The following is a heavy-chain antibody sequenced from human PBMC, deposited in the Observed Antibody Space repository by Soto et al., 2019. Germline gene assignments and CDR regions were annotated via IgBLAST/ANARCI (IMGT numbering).Heavy chain of an antibody. Sequence: SETLSLTCTVSGGSISSAGYYWNWIRQHPGKGLEWIGYIYYNGNTKYNPSHKSRVSISADTSKNQLSLTLRSVTAPDTAVYHCARSGGRGGVMPIDSWGQGTQVTVSS. CDR2: IYYNGNT. CDR1: GGSISSAGYY. V-gene: IGHV4-31*03. J-gene: IGHJ4*02. D-gene: IGHD3-16*01. CDR3: ARSGGRGGVMPIDS.